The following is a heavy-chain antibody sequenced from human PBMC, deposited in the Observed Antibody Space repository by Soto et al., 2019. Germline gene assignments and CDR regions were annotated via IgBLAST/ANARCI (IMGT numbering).Heavy chain of an antibody. Sequence: QLTLKESRPTLVKPTQTLTLTCSFSGFSLYTRGVGVGWVRQPPGTALEWLALLYWDNARRYSPSLNNSLPSAKGTSENPVVLTMTNMEPEDTGTDYCVRYRTDTYVDVWGKATTVTVSS. D-gene: IGHD5-18*01. CDR1: GFSLYTRGVG. V-gene: IGHV2-5*04. CDR2: LYWDNAR. J-gene: IGHJ6*04. CDR3: VRYRTDTYVDV.